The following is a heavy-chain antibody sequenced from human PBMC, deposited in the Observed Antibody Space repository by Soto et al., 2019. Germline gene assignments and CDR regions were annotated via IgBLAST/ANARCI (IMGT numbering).Heavy chain of an antibody. CDR1: GLPLRGDW. Sequence: GGSLRLSCAASGLPLRGDWMSWVRQAPGKGLEWVACIKKDGREKYYVESVKGRFTISRDNAKNSMYLQMNSLRAEDTGVYYCASIDTPIAGSAYWGQGTRVTVSS. D-gene: IGHD5-18*01. J-gene: IGHJ1*01. CDR3: ASIDTPIAGSAY. V-gene: IGHV3-7*05. CDR2: IKKDGREK.